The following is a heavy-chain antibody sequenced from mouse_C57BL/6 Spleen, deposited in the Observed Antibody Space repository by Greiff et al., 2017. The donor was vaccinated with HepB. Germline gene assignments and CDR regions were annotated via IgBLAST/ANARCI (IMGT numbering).Heavy chain of an antibody. J-gene: IGHJ2*01. D-gene: IGHD1-1*01. V-gene: IGHV1-69*01. CDR1: GYTFTSYW. CDR3: ARSLTTVVADY. Sequence: QVQLQQPGAELVMPGASVKLSCKASGYTFTSYWMHWVKQRPGQGLEWIGESDPSDSYTNYNQKFKGKSTLTVDKSSSTAYMQLSSLTSEDSAVYYCARSLTTVVADYWGQGTTLTVSS. CDR2: SDPSDSYT.